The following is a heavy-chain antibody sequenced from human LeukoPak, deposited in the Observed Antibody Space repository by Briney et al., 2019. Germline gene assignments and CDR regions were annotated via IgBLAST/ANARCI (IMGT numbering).Heavy chain of an antibody. CDR1: GDTFSSYA. V-gene: IGHV1-69*04. Sequence: SVKVSCKASGDTFSSYAISWVRQAPGQGLEWMGRIIPVFAKTGYTQKFRGRVTITADKSTSTAFMELSSLTSEDTAVYYCARWAASCSSANCPYYLDYWGQGALVTVSS. D-gene: IGHD2-2*01. CDR2: IIPVFAKT. CDR3: ARWAASCSSANCPYYLDY. J-gene: IGHJ4*02.